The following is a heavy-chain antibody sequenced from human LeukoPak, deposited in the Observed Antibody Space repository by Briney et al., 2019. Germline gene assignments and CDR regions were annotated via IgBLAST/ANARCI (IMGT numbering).Heavy chain of an antibody. Sequence: SETLSLTCTVSGGSISSYYWSWIRQPPGKGLEWIGYIYYSGSTNYNPSLKSRVTISVDTSKNQFSLKLSSVTAADTAVYYCARTSSWFDPWGQGALVTVSS. CDR1: GGSISSYY. J-gene: IGHJ5*02. V-gene: IGHV4-59*01. D-gene: IGHD1-26*01. CDR2: IYYSGST. CDR3: ARTSSWFDP.